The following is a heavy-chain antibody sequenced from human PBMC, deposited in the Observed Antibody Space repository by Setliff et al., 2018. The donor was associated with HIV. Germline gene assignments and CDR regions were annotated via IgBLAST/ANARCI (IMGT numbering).Heavy chain of an antibody. Sequence: SETLSLTCTVSGGPAAISGNYWGWIRLSPGKGLEWIGNIHYSGPTYYNPSLKRRVTISVDTSKNQFSLKLNSLTAADTAVYNCARARSHHDSSGYYGYNFYYMDVWGKGTTVTVSS. CDR1: GGPAAISGNY. J-gene: IGHJ6*03. CDR3: ARARSHHDSSGYYGYNFYYMDV. V-gene: IGHV4-39*07. CDR2: IHYSGPT. D-gene: IGHD3-22*01.